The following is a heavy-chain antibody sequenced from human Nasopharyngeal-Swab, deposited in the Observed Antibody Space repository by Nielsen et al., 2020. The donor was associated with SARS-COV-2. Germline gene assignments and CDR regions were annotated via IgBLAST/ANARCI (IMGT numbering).Heavy chain of an antibody. CDR1: GGTFSSYA. Sequence: SVKVSCKASGGTFSSYAISWVRQAPGQGLEWMGRIVPILGIANYAQKFQGRVTITADKSTSTAYMELSSLRSEDTAVYYCARGNEGAAAGTGYYYYGMDVWGQGTTVTVSS. V-gene: IGHV1-69*04. CDR3: ARGNEGAAAGTGYYYYGMDV. J-gene: IGHJ6*02. D-gene: IGHD6-13*01. CDR2: IVPILGIA.